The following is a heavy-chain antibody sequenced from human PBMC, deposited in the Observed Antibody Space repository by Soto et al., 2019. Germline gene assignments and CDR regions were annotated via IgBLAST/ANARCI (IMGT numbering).Heavy chain of an antibody. Sequence: GGSLRLSCAASGFTFSSYGMHWVRQAPGKGLEWVAVIWYDGSNKYYADSVKGRFTISRDNSKNTLYLQMNSLRAEDTAVYYCARGMLRNRERKKGLSFDYWGQGTLVTVSS. CDR2: IWYDGSNK. CDR3: ARGMLRNRERKKGLSFDY. D-gene: IGHD5-12*01. V-gene: IGHV3-33*01. CDR1: GFTFSSYG. J-gene: IGHJ4*02.